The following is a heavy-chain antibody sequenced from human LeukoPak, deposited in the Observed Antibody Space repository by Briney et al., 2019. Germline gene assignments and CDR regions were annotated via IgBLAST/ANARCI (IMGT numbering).Heavy chain of an antibody. V-gene: IGHV4-39*07. D-gene: IGHD3-10*01. CDR1: GGLISISTYY. CDR2: IYYSGTT. Sequence: SETLSLTCTVSGGLISISTYYWGWIRQPPGKGLEWIGSIYYSGTTHYNPSLKSRVTMSVDTSKNQFSLKLSSVTAADTAVYYCAREPSMVRGVIFDYWGQGTLVTVSS. J-gene: IGHJ4*02. CDR3: AREPSMVRGVIFDY.